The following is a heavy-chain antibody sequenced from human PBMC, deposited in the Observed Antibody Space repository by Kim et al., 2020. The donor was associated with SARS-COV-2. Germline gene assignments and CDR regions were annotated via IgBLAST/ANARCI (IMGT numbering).Heavy chain of an antibody. CDR2: INHSGST. D-gene: IGHD6-13*01. Sequence: SETLSLTCAVYGGSFSGYYWSWIRQPPGKGLEWIGEINHSGSTNYNPSLKSRVTISVDTSKNLFSLKLSSVTAADTAVYYCARRRAAARLYGMDVWGQGTTVTVSS. CDR1: GGSFSGYY. V-gene: IGHV4-34*01. J-gene: IGHJ6*02. CDR3: ARRRAAARLYGMDV.